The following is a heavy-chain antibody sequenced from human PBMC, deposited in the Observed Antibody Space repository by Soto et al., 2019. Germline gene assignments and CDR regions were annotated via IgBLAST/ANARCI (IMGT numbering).Heavy chain of an antibody. V-gene: IGHV4-4*02. Sequence: QVQLQESGPGLVKPSGTLSLTCAVSGGSISSNNWWSWVRQPPGKGLEWIGEIYHSGSTNYNPSLKSRVTISVDKSKNQFSLKLSSVTAADTAVYYCARSSRYYDDSSEGNFDYWGQGTLVTVSS. D-gene: IGHD3-22*01. CDR2: IYHSGST. CDR1: GGSISSNNW. J-gene: IGHJ4*02. CDR3: ARSSRYYDDSSEGNFDY.